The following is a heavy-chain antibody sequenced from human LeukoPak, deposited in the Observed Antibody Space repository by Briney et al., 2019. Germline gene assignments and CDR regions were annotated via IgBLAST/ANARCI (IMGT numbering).Heavy chain of an antibody. CDR1: GGSISGYY. CDR3: ARDLSGSYQYYFDY. V-gene: IGHV4-4*07. Sequence: SETLCLTCTVSGGSISGYYWSWIRQPAGKGLEWIGRIYTSGSTNYNPSLKSRVTISVDKSKNKFSLKLSSVTAADTAVYYCARDLSGSYQYYFDYWGQGTLVTVSS. J-gene: IGHJ4*02. CDR2: IYTSGST. D-gene: IGHD1-26*01.